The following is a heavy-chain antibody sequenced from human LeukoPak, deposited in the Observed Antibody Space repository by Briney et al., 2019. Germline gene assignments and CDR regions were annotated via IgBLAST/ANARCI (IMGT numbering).Heavy chain of an antibody. D-gene: IGHD6-13*01. J-gene: IGHJ4*02. V-gene: IGHV3-48*01. Sequence: GGSLRLSCAASGFTFSNYNMNWVRQAPGKGLEWVSYITLSSSTIYYADSVKGRFTISRDNAKNSLSLQMNSLRAEDTAVYYCARETPQSSSWTAFDYWGQGTLVTVSS. CDR1: GFTFSNYN. CDR2: ITLSSSTI. CDR3: ARETPQSSSWTAFDY.